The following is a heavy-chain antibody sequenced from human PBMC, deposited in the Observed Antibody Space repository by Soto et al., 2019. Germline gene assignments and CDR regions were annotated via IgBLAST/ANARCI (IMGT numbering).Heavy chain of an antibody. CDR2: IIPVFGTP. J-gene: IGHJ6*02. D-gene: IGHD3-22*01. V-gene: IGHV1-69*12. CDR3: ARGDATKIVVTTYYAMDV. CDR1: GGSLSNFG. Sequence: QVQLVQSGAEVKKPGYSVKVSCTDSGGSLSNFGISWERQAPGQGLEWMGAIIPVFGTPNYAQKFQDRVTINADESTTTVYMEVRSLTSEDTAVYYCARGDATKIVVTTYYAMDVWGQGTTVTVSS.